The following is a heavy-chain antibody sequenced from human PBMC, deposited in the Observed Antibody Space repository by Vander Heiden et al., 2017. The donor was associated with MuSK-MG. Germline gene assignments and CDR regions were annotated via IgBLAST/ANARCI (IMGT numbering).Heavy chain of an antibody. CDR3: AEGRGYYDASDPFDY. Sequence: QVQLVESGGGVFQPGNSLSLSCAESGFIFSRYAMHWVSQAPGKGLEWVAGLCYDGSNTNNGVSVNGRFTISRDNSKNTLYLQVSSLRAEDTAVDYCAEGRGYYDASDPFDYWGQVTRVTMSS. J-gene: IGHJ4*02. V-gene: IGHV3-33*03. CDR2: LCYDGSNT. D-gene: IGHD3-22*01. CDR1: GFIFSRYA.